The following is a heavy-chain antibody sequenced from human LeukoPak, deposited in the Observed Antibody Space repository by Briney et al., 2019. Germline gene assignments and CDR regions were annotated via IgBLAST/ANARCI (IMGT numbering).Heavy chain of an antibody. CDR3: ARGLYWFDS. Sequence: GGSLRLSCAASGLTFSISWVHWVRQAPGKGPVWVSRINSDESITSYADSVKGRFTISRDNAKNTLYLQMNSLRAEDTAVYYCARGLYWFDSWGQGTLVTVSS. J-gene: IGHJ5*01. CDR1: GLTFSISW. V-gene: IGHV3-74*01. CDR2: INSDESIT.